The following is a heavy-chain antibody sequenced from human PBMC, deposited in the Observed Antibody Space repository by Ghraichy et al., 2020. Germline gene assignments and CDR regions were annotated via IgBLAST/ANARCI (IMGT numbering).Heavy chain of an antibody. Sequence: SETLSLTCTVSGGSISSYYWSWIRQPPGKGLEWIGYIYYSGSTNYNPSLKSRVTISVDTSKNQFSLKLSSVTAADTAVYYCARVKHDILTGFAAPNYFDYWGQGTLVTVSS. CDR3: ARVKHDILTGFAAPNYFDY. J-gene: IGHJ4*02. CDR1: GGSISSYY. CDR2: IYYSGST. V-gene: IGHV4-59*01. D-gene: IGHD3-9*01.